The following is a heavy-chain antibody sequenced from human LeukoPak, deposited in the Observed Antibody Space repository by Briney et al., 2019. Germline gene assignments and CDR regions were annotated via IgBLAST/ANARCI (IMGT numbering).Heavy chain of an antibody. D-gene: IGHD4-17*01. Sequence: GGSLRLSCAASGFTFGSYGMHWVRQAPGKGLEWVAVISYDGSNKYYADSVKGRFTISRDNSKNTLYLQMNSLRAEDTAVYYCAKDFPTYGDYAARRPGYFDYWGQGTLVTVSS. J-gene: IGHJ4*02. CDR3: AKDFPTYGDYAARRPGYFDY. V-gene: IGHV3-30*18. CDR2: ISYDGSNK. CDR1: GFTFGSYG.